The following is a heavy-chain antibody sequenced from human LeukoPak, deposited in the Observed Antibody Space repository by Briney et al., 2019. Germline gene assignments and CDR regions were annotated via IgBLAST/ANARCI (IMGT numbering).Heavy chain of an antibody. CDR3: ARGGGDYWYFDL. J-gene: IGHJ2*01. CDR1: GGSFSGYY. Sequence: SETLSLTCAVYGGSFSGYYWSWIRQPPGKGLEWIGEIHHRGNTNYNPSLKSRLTISVDTSKNQFSLRLSSVTAADTAVYYCARGGGDYWYFDLWGRGTLVTVSS. CDR2: IHHRGNT. V-gene: IGHV4-34*01. D-gene: IGHD2-21*01.